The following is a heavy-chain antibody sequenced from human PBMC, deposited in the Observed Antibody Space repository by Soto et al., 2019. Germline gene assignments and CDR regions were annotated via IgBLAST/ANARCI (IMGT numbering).Heavy chain of an antibody. CDR3: AKDKDWSRVYGMDV. D-gene: IGHD3-3*01. CDR1: GFTFSSYA. J-gene: IGHJ6*02. CDR2: INGGSTT. Sequence: GGSLRLSCAASGFTFSSYAMSWVRQAPGKGLEWVTAINGGSTTYYADSVKGRFTISRDNSKNTLYLQMNSLRAEDTAVYYCAKDKDWSRVYGMDVWGQGTTVTVYS. V-gene: IGHV3-23*01.